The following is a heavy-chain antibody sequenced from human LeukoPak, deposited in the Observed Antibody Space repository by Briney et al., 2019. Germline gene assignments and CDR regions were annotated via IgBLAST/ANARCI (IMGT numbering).Heavy chain of an antibody. CDR1: GGTFSSYA. Sequence: SVKVSCKASGGTFSSYAIGWVRQAPGQGLEWMGGIIPIFGTANYAQKFQGRVTITADKSTSTAYMELSSLRSEDTAVYYCAASPLTYGSGSYDYYFDYWGQGTLVTVSS. CDR3: AASPLTYGSGSYDYYFDY. V-gene: IGHV1-69*06. J-gene: IGHJ4*02. D-gene: IGHD3-10*01. CDR2: IIPIFGTA.